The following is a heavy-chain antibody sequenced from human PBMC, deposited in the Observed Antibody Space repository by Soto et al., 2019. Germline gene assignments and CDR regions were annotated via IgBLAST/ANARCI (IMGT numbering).Heavy chain of an antibody. Sequence: SVKVSCKASGGTLSSYAISWVRQAPGQGLEWMGGIIPIFGTANYAQKFQGRVTITADKATSTAYMELSSLRSEDTAVYYCAVRLTFWSGRYNWFDPWGQGTLVTVSS. J-gene: IGHJ5*02. D-gene: IGHD3-3*01. CDR3: AVRLTFWSGRYNWFDP. CDR2: IIPIFGTA. V-gene: IGHV1-69*06. CDR1: GGTLSSYA.